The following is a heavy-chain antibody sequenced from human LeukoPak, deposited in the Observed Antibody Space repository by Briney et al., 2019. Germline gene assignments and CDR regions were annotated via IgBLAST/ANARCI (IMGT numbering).Heavy chain of an antibody. Sequence: SVKVSCKASGGTFSSYAISWVRQAPGQGLEWMGRIIPIFGTANYAQKFQGRVTITTDESTSTAYIELSSLESEYTAVYYCAREGIAAAGRPTLDYWGQGTLVTVSS. CDR1: GGTFSSYA. CDR3: AREGIAAAGRPTLDY. CDR2: IIPIFGTA. D-gene: IGHD6-13*01. J-gene: IGHJ4*02. V-gene: IGHV1-69*05.